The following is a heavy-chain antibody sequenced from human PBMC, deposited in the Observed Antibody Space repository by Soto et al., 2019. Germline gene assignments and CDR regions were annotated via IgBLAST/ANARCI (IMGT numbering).Heavy chain of an antibody. V-gene: IGHV4-34*01. CDR2: INHSGST. Sequence: SETLSLTCAVYGGSFSGYYRRWIRQPPGKGLEWIGEINHSGSTNYNPSLKSRVTISVDTSKNQFSLKLRYVTAAVTAVYYCAREGGQLYYYYYYMDVWGKGTTVTVS. D-gene: IGHD3-16*01. J-gene: IGHJ6*03. CDR3: AREGGQLYYYYYYMDV. CDR1: GGSFSGYY.